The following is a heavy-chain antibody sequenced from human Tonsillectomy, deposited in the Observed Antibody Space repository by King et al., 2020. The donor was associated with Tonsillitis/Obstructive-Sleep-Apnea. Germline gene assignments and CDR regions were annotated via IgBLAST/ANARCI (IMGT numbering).Heavy chain of an antibody. V-gene: IGHV4-39*01. D-gene: IGHD2-21*02. J-gene: IGHJ4*02. Sequence: MQLQESGPGLVKPSETLSLTCTVSGGSISSSSYYWGWIRQPPGQGLEWIGSIYYSGSTYYNPSLKSRVTISVDTSKNQFSLKLSSVTAADTAVYYCARQIVVVVTASRTYAFDYWGQGTLVTGSS. CDR2: IYYSGST. CDR1: GGSISSSSYY. CDR3: ARQIVVVVTASRTYAFDY.